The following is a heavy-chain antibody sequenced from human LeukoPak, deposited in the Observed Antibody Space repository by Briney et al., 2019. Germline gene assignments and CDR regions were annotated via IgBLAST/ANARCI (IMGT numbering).Heavy chain of an antibody. V-gene: IGHV4-31*03. CDR2: IYYSGST. Sequence: SETPSLTCTVSGGSISSGGYYWSWIRQHPGKGLEWIGYIYYSGSTYYNPSLKSRVTISVDTSKNQFSLKLSSVTAADTAVYYCARTLYSSGWYDYWGQGTLVTVSS. J-gene: IGHJ4*02. CDR3: ARTLYSSGWYDY. D-gene: IGHD6-19*01. CDR1: GGSISSGGYY.